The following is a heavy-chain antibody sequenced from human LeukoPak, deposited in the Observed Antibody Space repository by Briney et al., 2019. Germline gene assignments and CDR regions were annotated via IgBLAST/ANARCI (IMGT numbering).Heavy chain of an antibody. D-gene: IGHD2/OR15-2a*01. Sequence: SQTISLTCSISGDSVSSNSAAWNWIRQSPSRGLEGLGRTYYRSKWYNDYAVSVQSRITINPDKPKKQFSLQLNSVTPEDTAVYFCARDRESSLHCKYVWGQGTTVTVSS. V-gene: IGHV6-1*01. CDR3: ARDRESSLHCKYV. J-gene: IGHJ6*02. CDR1: GDSVSSNSAA. CDR2: TYYRSKWYN.